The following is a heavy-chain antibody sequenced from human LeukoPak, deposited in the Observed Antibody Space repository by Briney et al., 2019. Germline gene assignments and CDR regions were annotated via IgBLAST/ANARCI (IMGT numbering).Heavy chain of an antibody. V-gene: IGHV3-49*04. CDR2: IRSKAYGGTT. J-gene: IGHJ6*03. CDR1: GFTFKDYW. CDR3: TRDLNLNYYDSSGYYYYYYYMDV. D-gene: IGHD3-22*01. Sequence: GGSLRLSCVGSGFTFKDYWMHWVRQAPGKGLEWVGFIRSKAYGGTTEYAASVKGRFTVSRDDSKSIAYLQMNSLKTEDTAVYYCTRDLNLNYYDSSGYYYYYYYMDVWGKGTTVTVSS.